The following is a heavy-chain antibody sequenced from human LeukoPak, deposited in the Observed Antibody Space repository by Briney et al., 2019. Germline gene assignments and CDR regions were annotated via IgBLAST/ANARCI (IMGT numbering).Heavy chain of an antibody. CDR1: GFTFSSYA. D-gene: IGHD3-22*01. V-gene: IGHV1-69*04. Sequence: GGSLRLSCAASGFTFSSYAISWVRQAPGQGLEWMGRIIPILGIANYAQKFQGRVTITADKSTSTAYMELSSLRSEDTAVYYCARDLYYYDSSGYYEDYFDYWGQGTLVTVSS. J-gene: IGHJ4*02. CDR3: ARDLYYYDSSGYYEDYFDY. CDR2: IIPILGIA.